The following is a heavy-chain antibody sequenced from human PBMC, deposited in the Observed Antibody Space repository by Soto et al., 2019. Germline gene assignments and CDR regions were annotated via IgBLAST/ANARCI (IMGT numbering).Heavy chain of an antibody. J-gene: IGHJ6*02. V-gene: IGHV4-39*01. Sequence: SETLSLTCTVSGGSISSSSYYWGWLRQPPGKGLEWIGSIYYSGSTYYNPSLKSRVTISVDTSKNQFSLKLSSVTAADTAVYYCATVSHLRYGMDVWGQGTTVTVSS. CDR1: GGSISSSSYY. D-gene: IGHD3-16*02. CDR2: IYYSGST. CDR3: ATVSHLRYGMDV.